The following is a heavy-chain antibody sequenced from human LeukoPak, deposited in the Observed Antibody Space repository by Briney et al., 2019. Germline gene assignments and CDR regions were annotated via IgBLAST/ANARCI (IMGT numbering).Heavy chain of an antibody. CDR1: GFIVSTNY. V-gene: IGHV3-66*04. J-gene: IGHJ4*02. Sequence: PGGSLRLSCAASGFIVSTNYVSWVRQAPGKGLEWASVIYSGGSTYYADSVKGRFTISRDNSNNSLYLQMNSLRAEDTAVYYCARHEGITMIMNWGQGTLVTVSS. CDR3: ARHEGITMIMN. CDR2: IYSGGST. D-gene: IGHD3-22*01.